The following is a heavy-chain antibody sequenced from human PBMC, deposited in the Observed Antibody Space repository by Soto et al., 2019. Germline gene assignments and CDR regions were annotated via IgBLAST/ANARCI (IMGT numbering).Heavy chain of an antibody. D-gene: IGHD5-12*01. V-gene: IGHV3-23*01. CDR2: ITGSGRST. J-gene: IGHJ4*02. Sequence: EVQLLGSGGGFVQPGGSLRLSCAASGFTFSSYAMSWLRQAPGKGLEWVSTITGSGRSTYYAASVKGRFTISRDNSKNTLFLQMDSLKAEATALYYCAKDLESGYVETFDYWGQGTLVSVSS. CDR1: GFTFSSYA. CDR3: AKDLESGYVETFDY.